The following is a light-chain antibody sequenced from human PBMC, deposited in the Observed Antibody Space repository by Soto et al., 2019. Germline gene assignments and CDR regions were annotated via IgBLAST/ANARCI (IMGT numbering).Light chain of an antibody. CDR1: QSVNSN. CDR3: QHYDNTPPSVT. Sequence: EIVMTQSPATLSVSPGERATLSCRASQSVNSNLAWYQQKPGQAPRLLIYGASTRVTGIPARFSGSGSGTEFSLTISSLQSEDFAVYYCQHYDNTPPSVTFGPGTKVDIK. V-gene: IGKV3-15*01. J-gene: IGKJ3*01. CDR2: GAS.